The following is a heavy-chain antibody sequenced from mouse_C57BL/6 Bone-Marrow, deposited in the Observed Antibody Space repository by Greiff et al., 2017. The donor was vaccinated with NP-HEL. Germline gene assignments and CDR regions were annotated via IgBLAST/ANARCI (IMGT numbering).Heavy chain of an antibody. CDR2: IDPSDSYT. V-gene: IGHV1-50*01. Sequence: QVQLQQPGAELVKPGASVKLSCKASGYTFTSYWMQWVKQRPGQGLEWIGEIDPSDSYTNYNQKFKGKATLTVDTSSSTAYMQLSSLTSEDSAVYYCARGGYHAWFAYWGQGTLVTVSA. CDR1: GYTFTSYW. D-gene: IGHD2-2*01. CDR3: ARGGYHAWFAY. J-gene: IGHJ3*01.